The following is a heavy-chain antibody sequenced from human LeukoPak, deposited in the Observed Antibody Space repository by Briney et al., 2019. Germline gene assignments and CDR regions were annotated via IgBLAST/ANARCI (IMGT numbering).Heavy chain of an antibody. V-gene: IGHV5-51*01. J-gene: IGHJ6*02. CDR1: GYSFTSYW. Sequence: GESLKISCKGSGYSFTSYWIGWVRQMPGKGLEWMGIIYPGDSDTRYSPSFQGQVTISADKSISTAYLQWSSLKASDIAMYYCARGFGYSSSWYDSYYYYGMDVWGQGTTVTVSS. CDR2: IYPGDSDT. CDR3: ARGFGYSSSWYDSYYYYGMDV. D-gene: IGHD6-13*01.